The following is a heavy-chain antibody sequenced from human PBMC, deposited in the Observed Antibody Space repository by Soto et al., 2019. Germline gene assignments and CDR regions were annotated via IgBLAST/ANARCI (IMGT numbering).Heavy chain of an antibody. CDR1: GFTFSSYG. D-gene: IGHD6-13*01. CDR2: IWYDGSNK. Sequence: GGSLRLSCAASGFTFSSYGMHWVRQAPGKGLEWVAVIWYDGSNKYYADSVKGRFTISRDNSKNTLYLQMNSLRAEDTAVYYCARDTLAAAGTFVDYWGQGTLVTVSS. CDR3: ARDTLAAAGTFVDY. V-gene: IGHV3-33*01. J-gene: IGHJ4*02.